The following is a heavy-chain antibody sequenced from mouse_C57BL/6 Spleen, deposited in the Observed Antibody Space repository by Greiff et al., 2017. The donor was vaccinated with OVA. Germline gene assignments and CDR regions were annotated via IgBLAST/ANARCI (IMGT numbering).Heavy chain of an antibody. D-gene: IGHD2-4*01. CDR2: IYPSDSET. Sequence: QVQLQQPGAELVRPGSSVKLSCKASGSTFTSYWLDWVKQRPGQGLEWIGNIYPSDSETHYNQKFKDKATLTVDKSSSPAYMQLSSLTSEDSAVYYCARAGSTIITTFDYWGQGTTLPVSS. CDR3: ARAGSTIITTFDY. J-gene: IGHJ2*01. CDR1: GSTFTSYW. V-gene: IGHV1-61*01.